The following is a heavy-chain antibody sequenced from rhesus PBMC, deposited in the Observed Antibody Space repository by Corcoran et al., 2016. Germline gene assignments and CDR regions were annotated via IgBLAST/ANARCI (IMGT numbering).Heavy chain of an antibody. J-gene: IGHJ5-1*01. V-gene: IGHV4-92*01. Sequence: QVQLQESGPGVVKPSETLSLTGAVSGGSISDSYRWRWIRQPPGKGREGIGRISGSGGSTSYHPSLKSRVTISTDTSKNQFSLKLSSVTAADTAVYYCARGCSSTYCSSSRFDVWGPGVLVTVSS. CDR1: GGSISDSYR. D-gene: IGHD2-15*01. CDR3: ARGCSSTYCSSSRFDV. CDR2: ISGSGGST.